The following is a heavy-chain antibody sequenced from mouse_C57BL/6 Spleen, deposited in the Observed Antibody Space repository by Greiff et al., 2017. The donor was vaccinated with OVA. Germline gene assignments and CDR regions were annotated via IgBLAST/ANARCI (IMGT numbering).Heavy chain of an antibody. Sequence: QVQLQQPGAELVKPGASVKMSCKASGYTFTSYGITWVKQRPGKGLEWIGDIYPGSGSTNYNEKFKSKATLTVDTSSSTTYMQLSSLTSEDSAVYYCARSEGGYAMDYWGQGTSVTVSS. CDR3: ARSEGGYAMDY. J-gene: IGHJ4*01. CDR1: GYTFTSYG. CDR2: IYPGSGST. V-gene: IGHV1-55*01.